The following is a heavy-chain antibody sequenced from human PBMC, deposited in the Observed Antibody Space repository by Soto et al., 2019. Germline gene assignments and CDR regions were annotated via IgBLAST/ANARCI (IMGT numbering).Heavy chain of an antibody. CDR3: AGVNPAADYYGMDV. CDR1: GGSISSGGYS. CDR2: IYHSGST. D-gene: IGHD2-15*01. Sequence: SETLSLTCAVSGGSISSGGYSWSWIRQPPGKGLEWIGYIYHSGSTYYNPSLKSRVTISVDRSKNQFSLKLSSVTAADTAVYYCAGVNPAADYYGMDVWGQGTTVTVSS. J-gene: IGHJ6*02. V-gene: IGHV4-30-2*01.